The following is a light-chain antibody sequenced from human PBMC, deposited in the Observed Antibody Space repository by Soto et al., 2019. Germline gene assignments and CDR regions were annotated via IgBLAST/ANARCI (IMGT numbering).Light chain of an antibody. CDR3: CSYAGNYIYV. CDR2: EVT. V-gene: IGLV2-11*01. J-gene: IGLJ1*01. CDR1: SSDVGDYNF. Sequence: QSVLTQPRSVSGSPGQSVTISCTGSSSDVGDYNFVSWYQQHPGKVPQLIIYEVTKRPSGVPDRFSGSKSGNMASLTISGLQAEDDADYYCCSYAGNYIYVFGTGTKLTVL.